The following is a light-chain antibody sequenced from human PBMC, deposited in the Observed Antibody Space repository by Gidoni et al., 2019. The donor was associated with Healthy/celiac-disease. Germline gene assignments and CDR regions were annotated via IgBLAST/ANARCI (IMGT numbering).Light chain of an antibody. CDR3: SSYTSSSTRI. J-gene: IGLJ2*01. Sequence: QFALTQPAFVSGSPGQSFTSFCTGHSSDVGGYNYVSWYQQHPGKAPKLIIYDVSNRPSGVSNRFSGSKSGNTASLTISGLQDEDEADYCCSSYTSSSTRIFGGGTKRTVL. V-gene: IGLV2-14*01. CDR1: SSDVGGYNY. CDR2: DVS.